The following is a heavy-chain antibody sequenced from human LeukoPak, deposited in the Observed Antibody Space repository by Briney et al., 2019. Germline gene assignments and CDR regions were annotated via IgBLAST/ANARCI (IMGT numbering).Heavy chain of an antibody. V-gene: IGHV1-2*02. CDR1: EYTFTGYY. CDR2: IYPNSGAT. CDR3: GTLLSNGPFDY. J-gene: IGHJ4*02. Sequence: GASVKVSCKASEYTFTGYYMHWVRQAPGQGLEWMGWIYPNSGATKYAQKFQGRVTMTRDTSISTAYMELSGLRSDDTAVYYCGTLLSNGPFDYWGQGSLVTVSS.